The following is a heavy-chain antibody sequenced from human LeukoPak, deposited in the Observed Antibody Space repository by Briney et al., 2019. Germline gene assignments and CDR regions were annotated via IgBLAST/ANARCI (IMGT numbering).Heavy chain of an antibody. CDR1: GGSIXXYY. CDR2: IYYSGST. J-gene: IGHJ4*02. Sequence: TXSXTXXVXGGSIXXYYWSWIRQPPGKGLEWIGYIYYSGSTNYNPSLKSRVTISVDTSNNQFSLKLSSVTAADTAVYYCARGITMVRGVLYYFDYWGQGTLVTVSS. CDR3: ARGITMVRGVLYYFDY. D-gene: IGHD3-10*01. V-gene: IGHV4-59*12.